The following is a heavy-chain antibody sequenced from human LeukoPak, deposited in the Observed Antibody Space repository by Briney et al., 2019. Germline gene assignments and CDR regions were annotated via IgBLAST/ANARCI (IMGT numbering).Heavy chain of an antibody. CDR1: GFTFSSYG. V-gene: IGHV3-33*01. D-gene: IGHD6-6*01. Sequence: PGRSLRLSCAASGFTFSSYGMHWVRQAPGKGLEWVAVIWYDGSNKYYADSVKGRFTISRDNAKNSLYLQMNSLRAEDTAVYYCARSTKSSIAARRGDYWGQGTLVTVSS. CDR3: ARSTKSSIAARRGDY. CDR2: IWYDGSNK. J-gene: IGHJ4*02.